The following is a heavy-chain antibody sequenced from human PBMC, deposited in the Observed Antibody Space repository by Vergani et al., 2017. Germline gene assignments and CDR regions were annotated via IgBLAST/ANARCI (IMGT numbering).Heavy chain of an antibody. CDR3: AKGVYCSSTSCYEGRGYYYGMGV. CDR1: GFTVSSNY. V-gene: IGHV3-53*02. J-gene: IGHJ6*02. D-gene: IGHD2-2*01. CDR2: IYSVGTT. Sequence: EVQLVETGGGLIQPGGSLRLSCAASGFTVSSNYMTWVRQAPGKGLEWVSVIYSVGTTYYADSVRGRFTISRDNSKNTLYLQMNSLRADDTAVYYCAKGVYCSSTSCYEGRGYYYGMGVWGQGTTVTFSS.